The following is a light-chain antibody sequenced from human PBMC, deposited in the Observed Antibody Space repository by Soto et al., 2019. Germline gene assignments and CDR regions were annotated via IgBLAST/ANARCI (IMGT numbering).Light chain of an antibody. CDR3: CSFAGSSTFV. Sequence: QSVLTQPPSASGSPGQSVTISCTGTSGDVGAYIFVSWYQQHPGKAPKLMIYEGNKRPSGVPNRFSGSKSGNTASLTISGLQAEDEAEYYCCSFAGSSTFVFXTGTKVTVL. CDR2: EGN. J-gene: IGLJ1*01. V-gene: IGLV2-23*01. CDR1: SGDVGAYIF.